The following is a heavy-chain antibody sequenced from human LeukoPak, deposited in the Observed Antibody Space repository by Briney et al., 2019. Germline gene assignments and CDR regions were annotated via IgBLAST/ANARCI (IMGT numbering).Heavy chain of an antibody. J-gene: IGHJ4*02. CDR1: GFTFSSYW. V-gene: IGHV3-30*02. CDR2: TRSDGSGE. CDR3: GKHDSASDY. Sequence: GGSLRLSCAASGFTFSSYWMSWVRQAPGKGLEWVAFTRSDGSGEYYTDSVKGRFTISRDNSKNTRYLQMNSLRVEDTAVYYCGKHDSASDYWGQGTLVTVSS. D-gene: IGHD1-26*01.